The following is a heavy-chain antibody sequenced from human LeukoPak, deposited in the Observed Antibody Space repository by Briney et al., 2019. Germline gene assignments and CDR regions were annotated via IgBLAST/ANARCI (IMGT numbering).Heavy chain of an antibody. CDR3: ARDWSHRCFDY. Sequence: GGSLRLSCAASGFTVSNNYMGWVRQAPGKGLELVSVIDSGDSGGTTYYADSVKGRFTITRDNSKNTLYLKKNSVRAEHTAVYYCARDWSHRCFDYWGQGTLVTVSS. CDR1: GFTVSNNY. CDR2: IDSGDSGGTT. D-gene: IGHD3-3*01. V-gene: IGHV3-53*01. J-gene: IGHJ4*02.